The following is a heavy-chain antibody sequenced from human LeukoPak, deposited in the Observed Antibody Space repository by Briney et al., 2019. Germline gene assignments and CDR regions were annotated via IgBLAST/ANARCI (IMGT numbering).Heavy chain of an antibody. V-gene: IGHV1-2*02. J-gene: IGHJ4*02. CDR1: GYTFTGYY. CDR2: INPNSGGT. CDR3: ARVSRRDGYNWNY. Sequence: GASVKVSCKASGYTFTGYYMHWVRQAPGQGLEWMGWINPNSGGTNYAQKFQGRVTMTRDTSISTAYMELSRLRSDDTAVYYCARVSRRDGYNWNYWGQGTLVTVSS. D-gene: IGHD5-24*01.